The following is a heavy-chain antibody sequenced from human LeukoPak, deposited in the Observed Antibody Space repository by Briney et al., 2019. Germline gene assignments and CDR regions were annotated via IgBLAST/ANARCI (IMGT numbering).Heavy chain of an antibody. J-gene: IGHJ4*02. CDR1: GFTFSSYA. V-gene: IGHV3-64*01. D-gene: IGHD3-22*01. Sequence: GGSLRLSCAASGFTFSSYAMHWVRQAPGKGLEYVSYISSNGGSTYYANSVKGRFTISRDNSKNTLYLQMGSLRAEDMAVYYCARGDYYDSSGYSWGQGTLVTVSS. CDR2: ISSNGGST. CDR3: ARGDYYDSSGYS.